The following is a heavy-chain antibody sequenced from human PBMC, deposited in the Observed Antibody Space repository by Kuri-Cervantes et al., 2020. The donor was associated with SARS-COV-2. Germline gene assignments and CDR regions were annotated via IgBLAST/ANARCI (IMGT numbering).Heavy chain of an antibody. CDR3: ARFLKEQWPLGFDY. V-gene: IGHV1-8*01. D-gene: IGHD6-19*01. CDR2: MNPQSGNT. Sequence: ASVKVSCKASGYTFTTYDINWVRQTTGQGLEWMGWMNPQSGNTGYARKFQGRVTMTSNTSISTAYMELSSLRSEDTAVYCCARFLKEQWPLGFDYWGQGTLVTVSS. J-gene: IGHJ4*02. CDR1: GYTFTTYD.